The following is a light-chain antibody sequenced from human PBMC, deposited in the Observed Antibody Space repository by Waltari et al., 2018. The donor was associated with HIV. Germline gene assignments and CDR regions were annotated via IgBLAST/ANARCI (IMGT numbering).Light chain of an antibody. CDR2: DVS. Sequence: QSALTQPASVSGSPGQSLTISCTGARSDIGGYNSVSWYQQHPGKAPKLMIYDVSNRPSGVSNRFSGSKSGNTASLTISGLQAEDEADYYCSSYTSSSTLFVFGTGTKVTVL. CDR3: SSYTSSSTLFV. J-gene: IGLJ1*01. V-gene: IGLV2-14*01. CDR1: RSDIGGYNS.